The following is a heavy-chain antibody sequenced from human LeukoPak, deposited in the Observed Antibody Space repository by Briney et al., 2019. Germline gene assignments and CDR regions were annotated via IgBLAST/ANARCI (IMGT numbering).Heavy chain of an antibody. J-gene: IGHJ4*02. CDR2: INHSGST. V-gene: IGHV4-34*01. CDR3: ARVGSIRRYFDY. D-gene: IGHD2/OR15-2a*01. Sequence: SETLSLTCAVYGGSFSGYYWSWIRQPTGKGLEWIGEINHSGSTNYNPSLKSRVTISVDTSKNQFSLKLSSVTAADTAVYYCARVGSIRRYFDYWGQGTLVTVSS. CDR1: GGSFSGYY.